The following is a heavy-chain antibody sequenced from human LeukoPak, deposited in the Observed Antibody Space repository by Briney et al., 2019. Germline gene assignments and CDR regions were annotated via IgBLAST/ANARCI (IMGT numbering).Heavy chain of an antibody. Sequence: ASVKLSCKASGYTFTDYYMNWVRQAPGQGLEWMGWIHPNSGGIKYAQKFRGRVTMTRDTSISTAYMELSGLTSDDTAVYYCGRKSANRKTSEFDYWGQGTLVTVSS. V-gene: IGHV1-2*02. CDR2: IHPNSGGI. J-gene: IGHJ4*02. CDR3: GRKSANRKTSEFDY. D-gene: IGHD1-14*01. CDR1: GYTFTDYY.